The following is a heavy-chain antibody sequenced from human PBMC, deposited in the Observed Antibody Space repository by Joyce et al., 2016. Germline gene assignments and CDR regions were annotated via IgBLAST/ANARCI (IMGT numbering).Heavy chain of an antibody. J-gene: IGHJ4*02. CDR1: GGSISSNPYY. CDR3: ATEGDLDYFDG. CDR2: IHYNGST. Sequence: QLQVQASGPGLVKPSETLSLTCIVSGGSISSNPYYWGWIRPPPGKGLEGIGSIHYNGSTYDNPTLKSRISISVDTSKNMFSVKLTSVTAADTAVYYGATEGDLDYFDGWGQGTLVIVSS. D-gene: IGHD3-16*01. V-gene: IGHV4-39*01.